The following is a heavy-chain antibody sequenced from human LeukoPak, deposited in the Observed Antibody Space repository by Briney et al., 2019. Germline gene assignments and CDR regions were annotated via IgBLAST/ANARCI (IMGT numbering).Heavy chain of an antibody. V-gene: IGHV3-7*01. CDR1: GFTFSSYW. D-gene: IGHD3-3*01. J-gene: IGHJ3*02. CDR3: ARELLDFPRGDAFNI. Sequence: GGSLRLSCAASGFTFSSYWMSWVRQAPGKGLEWVANIKQDGSEKYYVDSVKGRFTISRDNAKNSLYQQMNSLRAEDTAVYYCARELLDFPRGDAFNIWGQGTMVTVSS. CDR2: IKQDGSEK.